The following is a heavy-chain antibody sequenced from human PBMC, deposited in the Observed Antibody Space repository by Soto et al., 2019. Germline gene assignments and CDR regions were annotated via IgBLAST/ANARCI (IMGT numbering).Heavy chain of an antibody. CDR1: GYTFTSYD. Sequence: QVQLVQSGAEVKKPGASVKVSCKASGYTFTSYDINWVRQATGQGLEWMGWMNPNSGNTGYAQKFQGRVTMTRNTSISTAYIELSSLRSEDTAVYYCARGLSLWFGELSPHWGQGTLVTVSS. D-gene: IGHD3-10*01. CDR3: ARGLSLWFGELSPH. J-gene: IGHJ4*02. CDR2: MNPNSGNT. V-gene: IGHV1-8*01.